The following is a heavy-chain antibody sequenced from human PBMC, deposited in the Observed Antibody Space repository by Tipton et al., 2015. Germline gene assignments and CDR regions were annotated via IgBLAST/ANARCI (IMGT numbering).Heavy chain of an antibody. J-gene: IGHJ6*02. Sequence: SLRLSCAASGFTVSSNYMNWVRQAPGKGLEWVSIIYSGGSTYYADSVKGRFTISRDNFKNTLYLQMNSLRAEDTAVYYCARDQGIAAAGYYYYYGMDVWGQGTTVTVSS. CDR1: GFTVSSNY. D-gene: IGHD6-13*01. V-gene: IGHV3-53*01. CDR3: ARDQGIAAAGYYYYYGMDV. CDR2: IYSGGST.